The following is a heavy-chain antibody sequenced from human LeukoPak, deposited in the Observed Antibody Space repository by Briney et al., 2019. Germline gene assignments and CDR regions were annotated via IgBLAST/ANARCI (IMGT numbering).Heavy chain of an antibody. CDR3: ARDPAQTYYYDP. CDR2: INPKNGGT. D-gene: IGHD3-22*01. CDR1: GYTFTGYY. Sequence: ASVKVSCTASGYTFTGYYLHWVRQPPGQGLEWMGWINPKNGGTKYAQKFQGSVTMTRDTPISTAYMELSRLTSDGAAVYSCARDPAQTYYYDPWGQGTLVTVSS. V-gene: IGHV1-2*02. J-gene: IGHJ4*02.